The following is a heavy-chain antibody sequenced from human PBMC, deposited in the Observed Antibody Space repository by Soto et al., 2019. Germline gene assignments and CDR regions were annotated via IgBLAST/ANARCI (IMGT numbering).Heavy chain of an antibody. V-gene: IGHV1-69*04. J-gene: IGHJ1*01. D-gene: IGHD2-2*01. CDR3: ARDVGHCSSTSCYLAPGIEYFQH. Sequence: SVKVSCKASGGTFSSYTISWVRQAPGQGLEWMGRIIPILGIANYAQKFQGRVTITADKSTSTAYMELSSLRSEDTAVYYCARDVGHCSSTSCYLAPGIEYFQHWGKGTLVTVSS. CDR1: GGTFSSYT. CDR2: IIPILGIA.